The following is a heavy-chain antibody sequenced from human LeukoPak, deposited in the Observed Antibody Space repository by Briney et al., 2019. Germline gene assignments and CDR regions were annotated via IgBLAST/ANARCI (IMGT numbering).Heavy chain of an antibody. CDR1: GGSFSGYY. J-gene: IGHJ4*02. D-gene: IGHD3-22*01. CDR2: INHSGST. V-gene: IGHV4-34*01. CDR3: ARGSQYYYDSSGYYSHDY. Sequence: SETLSLTCAVYGGSFSGYYWSWIRQPPGKGLEWIGEINHSGSTNYNPSLKSRVTISVDTSKNQFSLKLSSVTAADTAVYYCARGSQYYYDSSGYYSHDYWGQGTLVTVSS.